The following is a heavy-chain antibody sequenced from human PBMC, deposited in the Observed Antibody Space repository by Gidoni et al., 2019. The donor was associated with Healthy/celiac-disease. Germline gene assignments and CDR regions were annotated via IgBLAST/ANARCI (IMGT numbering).Heavy chain of an antibody. J-gene: IGHJ4*02. CDR1: GSTFSSSR. D-gene: IGHD3-10*01. CDR2: ISSSSSYL. Sequence: EVQLVEYGGGLVKPGGSLRLSCAASGSTFSSSRMNWVRKAPVKGLEWVSFISSSSSYLYYADSVKCRFTISRDNAKNSLYLHMNSLRAEDTAVYYCARTYYYGSGSPRGGYFDYWGQGTLVTVSS. CDR3: ARTYYYGSGSPRGGYFDY. V-gene: IGHV3-21*01.